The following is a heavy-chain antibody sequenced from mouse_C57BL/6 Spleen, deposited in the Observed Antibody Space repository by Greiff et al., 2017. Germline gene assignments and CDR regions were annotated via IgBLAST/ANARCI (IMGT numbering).Heavy chain of an antibody. Sequence: EVQLVESGGGLVKPGGSLKLSCAASGFTFSDYGMHWVRQAPEKGLEWVAYISSGSSTIYYADPVKGRFTISRDNTKDTLFLQMTCQRSEDTAMYYCAKGYGSSSDYRGRGTTLTVSS. D-gene: IGHD1-1*01. V-gene: IGHV5-17*01. CDR3: AKGYGSSSDY. CDR1: GFTFSDYG. CDR2: ISSGSSTI. J-gene: IGHJ2*01.